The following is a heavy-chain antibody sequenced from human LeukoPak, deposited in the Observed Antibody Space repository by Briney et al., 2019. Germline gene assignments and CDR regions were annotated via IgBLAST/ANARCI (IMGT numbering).Heavy chain of an antibody. J-gene: IGHJ4*02. D-gene: IGHD6-13*01. Sequence: ASVKVSCKASGGTFTSYDINWVRQATGQGLEWMGWMNPNSGNTGYAQKFQGRVTITRNTSISTAYMELSSLRSEDTAVYYCARGSSIAAAGTGHDYWGQGTLVTVSS. V-gene: IGHV1-8*03. CDR3: ARGSSIAAAGTGHDY. CDR1: GGTFTSYD. CDR2: MNPNSGNT.